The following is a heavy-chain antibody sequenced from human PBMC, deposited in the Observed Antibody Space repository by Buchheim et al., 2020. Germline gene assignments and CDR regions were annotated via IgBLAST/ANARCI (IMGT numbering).Heavy chain of an antibody. Sequence: QVQLQESGPGLVKPSQTLSLTCTVSGGSISSGSYYWSWIRQPAGKGLEWIGRIYTSGSTNYNPSLKSRVTISVDTSKNQFSLKLSSVTAADTAVYYCARGRRYYGMDVWGQGTT. V-gene: IGHV4-61*02. CDR3: ARGRRYYGMDV. J-gene: IGHJ6*02. CDR1: GGSISSGSYY. CDR2: IYTSGST.